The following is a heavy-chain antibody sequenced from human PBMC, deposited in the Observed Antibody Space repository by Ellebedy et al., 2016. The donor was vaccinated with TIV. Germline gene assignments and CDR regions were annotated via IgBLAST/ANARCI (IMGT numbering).Heavy chain of an antibody. J-gene: IGHJ5*02. V-gene: IGHV4-59*01. Sequence: MPSETLSLTCTVSGGSISSYYWSWIRQPPGKGPEWIGYIYYSGSTNYNPSLKSRVTISVDTSKNQFSLKLSSVTAADTAVYYCARDGPGRGYSSGWFVNWFDPWGQGTLVTVSS. D-gene: IGHD6-19*01. CDR2: IYYSGST. CDR3: ARDGPGRGYSSGWFVNWFDP. CDR1: GGSISSYY.